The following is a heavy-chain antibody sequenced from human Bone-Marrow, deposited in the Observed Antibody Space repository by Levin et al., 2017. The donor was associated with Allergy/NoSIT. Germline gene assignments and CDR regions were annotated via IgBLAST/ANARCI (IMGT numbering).Heavy chain of an antibody. CDR1: GFTFTSYG. CDR3: ARDIGYEATFYGLDV. D-gene: IGHD5-12*01. V-gene: IGHV3-33*01. Sequence: GESLKISCAASGFTFTSYGMHWVRQAPGKGLEWVAVIWYSGSRQYYGESVKGRFTISRDSSKNTLFLQMNNLTVEDTAVYFCARDIGYEATFYGLDVWGPGTTVTVSS. CDR2: IWYSGSRQ. J-gene: IGHJ6*02.